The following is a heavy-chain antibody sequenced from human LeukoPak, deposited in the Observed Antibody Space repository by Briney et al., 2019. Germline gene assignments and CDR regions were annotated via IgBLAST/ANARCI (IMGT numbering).Heavy chain of an antibody. J-gene: IGHJ3*02. V-gene: IGHV3-30*02. D-gene: IGHD3-22*01. Sequence: GGSLRLSCAAPGFTFSSYGMHWVRQAPGKGLEWVAFIRYDGRNKYYADSVKGRFTISRDNSKNTLYLQMNSLRAEDTAVYYCARDFHRRYYDSSGYNAFDIWGQGTMVTVSS. CDR1: GFTFSSYG. CDR2: IRYDGRNK. CDR3: ARDFHRRYYDSSGYNAFDI.